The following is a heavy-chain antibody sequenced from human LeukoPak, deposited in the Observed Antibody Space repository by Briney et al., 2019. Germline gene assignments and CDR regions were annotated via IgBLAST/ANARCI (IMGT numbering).Heavy chain of an antibody. CDR2: ISSSGSTI. CDR3: ARAGYYYDSSGYFGY. J-gene: IGHJ4*02. Sequence: GGSLRLSCAASGFTFSSYAMSWARQAPGKGLEWVSYISSSGSTIYYADSVKGRFTISRDNAKNSLYLQMNSLRAEDTAVYYCARAGYYYDSSGYFGYWGQGTLVTVSS. CDR1: GFTFSSYA. D-gene: IGHD3-22*01. V-gene: IGHV3-48*04.